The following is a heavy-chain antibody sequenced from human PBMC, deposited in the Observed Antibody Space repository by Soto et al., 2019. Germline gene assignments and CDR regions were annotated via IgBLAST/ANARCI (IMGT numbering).Heavy chain of an antibody. D-gene: IGHD5-12*01. CDR2: IYSNT. CDR3: LRGASGYGNFNY. V-gene: IGHV3-74*01. J-gene: IGHJ4*02. Sequence: EVQLVESGGGVVQPGGSLRLSCAVSGFTLSSYWMHWVRQAPGKGLVWVSRIYSNTNYADSVKGRFTVSRDTGKNTLYLQMNSLTADDTAVHYCLRGASGYGNFNYWGQGILVT. CDR1: GFTLSSYW.